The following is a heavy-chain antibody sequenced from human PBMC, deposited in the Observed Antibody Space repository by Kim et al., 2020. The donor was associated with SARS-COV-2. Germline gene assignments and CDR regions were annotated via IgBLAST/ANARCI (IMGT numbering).Heavy chain of an antibody. CDR2: ISSSSSYI. V-gene: IGHV3-21*01. J-gene: IGHJ3*02. CDR1: GFTFSSYS. CDR3: ARGYSYGYDAFDI. Sequence: GGSLRLSCAASGFTFSSYSMNWVRQAPGKGLEWVSSISSSSSYIYYADSVKGRFTISRDNAKNSLYLQMNSLRAEDTTVYYCARGYSYGYDAFDIWGQGTMVSVS. D-gene: IGHD5-18*01.